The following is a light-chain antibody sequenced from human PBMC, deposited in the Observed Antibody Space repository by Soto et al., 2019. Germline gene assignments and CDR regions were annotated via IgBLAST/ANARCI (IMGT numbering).Light chain of an antibody. CDR2: DVS. CDR3: SSYTSSSTWV. J-gene: IGLJ3*02. Sequence: QSVLTQPPSVSGAPGQRVTISCTGSSSNIGAGYDVHWYQQLPGKAPKLVIYDVSNRPSGVSNRFSGSKSGNTASLTISGLQAEDEADYYCSSYTSSSTWVFGGGTKLTVL. CDR1: SSNIGAGYD. V-gene: IGLV1-40*01.